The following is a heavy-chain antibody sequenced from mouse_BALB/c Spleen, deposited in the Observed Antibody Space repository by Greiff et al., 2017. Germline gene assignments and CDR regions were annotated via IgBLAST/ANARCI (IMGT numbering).Heavy chain of an antibody. J-gene: IGHJ2*01. Sequence: ESGPGLVKPSQSLSLTCSVTGYSITSGYYWNWIRQFPGNKLEWMGYISYDGSNNYNPSLKNRISITRDTSKNQFFLKLNSVTTEDTATYYCASLGDGYFDYWGQGTTLTVSS. V-gene: IGHV3-6*02. CDR2: ISYDGSN. CDR3: ASLGDGYFDY. CDR1: GYSITSGYY. D-gene: IGHD2-3*01.